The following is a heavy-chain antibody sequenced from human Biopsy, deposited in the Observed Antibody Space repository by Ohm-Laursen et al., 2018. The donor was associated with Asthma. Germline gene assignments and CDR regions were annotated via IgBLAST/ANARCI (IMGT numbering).Heavy chain of an antibody. Sequence: SVKVSCKSLGGTFNTYVIGWVRQAPGQGLEWMGWINAGNGNTKYSQKLQGRVTITRDTSASTAYMELSRLGSEDTAVYYCARTYYDFLTGHVNDAFDIWGQGTMVTVSS. CDR2: INAGNGNT. D-gene: IGHD3-9*01. V-gene: IGHV1-3*01. J-gene: IGHJ3*02. CDR1: GGTFNTYV. CDR3: ARTYYDFLTGHVNDAFDI.